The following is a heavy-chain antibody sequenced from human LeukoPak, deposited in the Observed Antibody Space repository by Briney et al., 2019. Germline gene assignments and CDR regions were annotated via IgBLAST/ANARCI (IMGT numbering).Heavy chain of an antibody. Sequence: ASVKVSCKVSGYTLTELSMHWVRQAPGRGLEWMGGFDPEDGETIYAQKFQGRVTMTEDTSTDTAYMELSSLRSEDTAVYYCATSISEIYDFWSGYYKTPPTLGYWGQGTLVTDSS. D-gene: IGHD3-3*01. V-gene: IGHV1-24*01. J-gene: IGHJ4*02. CDR3: ATSISEIYDFWSGYYKTPPTLGY. CDR2: FDPEDGET. CDR1: GYTLTELS.